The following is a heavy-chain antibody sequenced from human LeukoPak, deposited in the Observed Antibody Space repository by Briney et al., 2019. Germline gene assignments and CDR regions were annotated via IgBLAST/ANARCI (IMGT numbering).Heavy chain of an antibody. CDR2: ISAYNGNT. CDR1: GFTFTSFG. J-gene: IGHJ3*02. V-gene: IGHV1-18*01. Sequence: ASVKVSCKASGFTFTSFGFSWVRQAPGQGLEWMGWISAYNGNTNYAQKLQGRVTMTTDTSTSTAYMELRSLRSDDTAVYYCARTGYCSSTSCHDAFDIWGQGTMVTVSS. D-gene: IGHD2-2*01. CDR3: ARTGYCSSTSCHDAFDI.